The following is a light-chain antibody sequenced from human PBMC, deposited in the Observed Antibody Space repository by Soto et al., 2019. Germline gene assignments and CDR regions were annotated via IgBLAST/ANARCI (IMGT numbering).Light chain of an antibody. V-gene: IGLV2-23*02. J-gene: IGLJ2*01. CDR3: CSYSGSDTMI. CDR2: EVN. CDR1: SSDVGTYTL. Sequence: QSVLTQPASVSGSPGQSITISCTGTSSDVGTYTLVSWYQQHPGKAPKLVIYEVNKRPAGVSKRFSGSKSGNTASLTISGLQTEDEADYYCCSYSGSDTMIFGGGTKLTVL.